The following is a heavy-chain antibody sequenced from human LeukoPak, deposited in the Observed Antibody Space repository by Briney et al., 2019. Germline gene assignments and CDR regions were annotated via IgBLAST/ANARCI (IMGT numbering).Heavy chain of an antibody. D-gene: IGHD1-26*01. CDR2: ISGSGGST. Sequence: PGGSLRLSCAASGFTFSSYGMHWVRQAPGKGLEWVSAISGSGGSTYYADSVKGRFTISRDNSKNTLYLQMNSLRAEDTAVYYCAKGRGGSYYALFDYWGQGTLVTVSS. CDR1: GFTFSSYG. CDR3: AKGRGGSYYALFDY. J-gene: IGHJ4*02. V-gene: IGHV3-23*01.